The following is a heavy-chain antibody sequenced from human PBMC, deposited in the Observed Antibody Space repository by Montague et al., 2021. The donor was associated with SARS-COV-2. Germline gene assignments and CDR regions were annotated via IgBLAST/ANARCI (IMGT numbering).Heavy chain of an antibody. Sequence: SLRLSCAASGFTFSSYCMNWVRQAPGKGLEWVANIKQDGSEKYFVDSVKGRFTISRDNAQNSLYLQMNSLRAEDTAVYYCAREDYDILTGYYSPYDYYGMDVWGQGTTVTVSS. V-gene: IGHV3-7*04. CDR2: IKQDGSEK. D-gene: IGHD3-9*01. J-gene: IGHJ6*02. CDR3: AREDYDILTGYYSPYDYYGMDV. CDR1: GFTFSSYC.